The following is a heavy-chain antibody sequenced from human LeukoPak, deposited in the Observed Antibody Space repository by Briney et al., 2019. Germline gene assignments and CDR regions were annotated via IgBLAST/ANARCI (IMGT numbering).Heavy chain of an antibody. Sequence: PGGSLRLSCAASGFTFSDYYMSWIRQAPGKGLEWVSYISSSSSYTNYADSVKGRFTIFRDNAKNSLYLQMNSLRAEDTAVYYCASFGGSGSYTQWGQGTLVTVSS. CDR3: ASFGGSGSYTQ. CDR1: GFTFSDYY. D-gene: IGHD3-10*01. CDR2: ISSSSSYT. V-gene: IGHV3-11*06. J-gene: IGHJ4*02.